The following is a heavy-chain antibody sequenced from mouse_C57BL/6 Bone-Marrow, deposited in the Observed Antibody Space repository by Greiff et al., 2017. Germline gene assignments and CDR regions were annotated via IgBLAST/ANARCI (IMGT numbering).Heavy chain of an antibody. V-gene: IGHV3-6*01. CDR3: ARGVYYYYGSSSFAY. D-gene: IGHD1-1*01. CDR1: GYSITSGYY. Sequence: LQESGPGLVKPSQSLSLTCSVTGYSITSGYYWNWIRQFPGNKLEWMGYISYDGSNNYNPSLKNRISITRDTSKNQFFLKLNCVTTEDTATYYCARGVYYYYGSSSFAYWGQGTLVTVSA. CDR2: ISYDGSN. J-gene: IGHJ3*01.